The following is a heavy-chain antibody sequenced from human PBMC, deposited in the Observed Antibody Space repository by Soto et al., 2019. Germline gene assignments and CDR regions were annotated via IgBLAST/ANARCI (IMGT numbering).Heavy chain of an antibody. CDR2: IYYSGST. CDR3: ARHHTGGYYFDY. V-gene: IGHV4-39*01. CDR1: GGSISSSSYY. D-gene: IGHD3-16*01. Sequence: PSETLSLTCTVYGGSISSSSYYWGWIRQPPGKGLEWIGSIYYSGSTYYNPSLKSRVTISVDTSKNQFSLKLSSVTAADTAVYYCARHHTGGYYFDYWGQGTLVTVSS. J-gene: IGHJ4*02.